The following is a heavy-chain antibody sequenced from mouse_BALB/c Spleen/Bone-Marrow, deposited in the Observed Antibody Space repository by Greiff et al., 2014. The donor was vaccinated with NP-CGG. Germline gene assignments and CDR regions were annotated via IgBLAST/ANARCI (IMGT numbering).Heavy chain of an antibody. CDR1: GFSLTDYG. V-gene: IGHV2-6-5*01. D-gene: IGHD4-1*01. J-gene: IGHJ2*01. Sequence: VQLQQSGPGLVAPSQSLSITCTVSGFSLTDYGVSWIRQPPGKGLEWLGVIWGAGITYYNSALKSRLSISKDNSKSQVFLKMNSRQTDDTAMYYCAKLTWDEGDYWGQGTTLTVSS. CDR3: AKLTWDEGDY. CDR2: IWGAGIT.